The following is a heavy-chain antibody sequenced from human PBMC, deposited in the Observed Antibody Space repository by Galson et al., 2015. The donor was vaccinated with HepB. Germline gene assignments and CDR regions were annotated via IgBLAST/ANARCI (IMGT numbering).Heavy chain of an antibody. V-gene: IGHV1-69*13. Sequence: SVKVSCKASGGTFSSYAISWVRQAPAQGLEWMGGIIPMFGTPKYAQKFQGRVTITADESTNTAYMELSGLRSEDTAVYYCARDSAGWGSYFFYYLEYWGQGTLVTVSS. CDR1: GGTFSSYA. J-gene: IGHJ4*02. CDR2: IIPMFGTP. D-gene: IGHD3-16*01. CDR3: ARDSAGWGSYFFYYLEY.